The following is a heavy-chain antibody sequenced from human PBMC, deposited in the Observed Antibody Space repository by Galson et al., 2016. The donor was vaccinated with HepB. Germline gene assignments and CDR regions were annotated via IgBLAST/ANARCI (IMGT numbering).Heavy chain of an antibody. Sequence: SETLSLTCAVSGGSISSSSYYWGWIRQPPGKGLEWVATVYYTGSTSYNPSLKSRVTISVDTSKNQFSLKLSSLTAADTAVYYCARVREYGQIDYWGQGTLVTVSS. J-gene: IGHJ4*02. CDR2: VYYTGST. CDR1: GGSISSSSYY. D-gene: IGHD3-10*01. V-gene: IGHV4-39*01. CDR3: ARVREYGQIDY.